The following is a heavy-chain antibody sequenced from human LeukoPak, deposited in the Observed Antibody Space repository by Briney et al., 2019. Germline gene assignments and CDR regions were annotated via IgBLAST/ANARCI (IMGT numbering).Heavy chain of an antibody. V-gene: IGHV3-23*01. J-gene: IGHJ4*02. Sequence: ETLSLTCGVSGGSISSGGFSWSWVRQAPGKGLEWVSAISGSGGSTYYADSVKGRFTISRDNSKNTLYLQMNSLRAEDTAVYYCATTLRLLDYWGQGTLVTVSS. CDR2: ISGSGGST. CDR1: GGSISSGGFS. D-gene: IGHD5-12*01. CDR3: ATTLRLLDY.